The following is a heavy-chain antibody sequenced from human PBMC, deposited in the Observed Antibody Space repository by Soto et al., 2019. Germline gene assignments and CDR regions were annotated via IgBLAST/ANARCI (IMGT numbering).Heavy chain of an antibody. CDR3: ARRALAGHWFDP. CDR2: MSAHNGNT. CDR1: GYTFTSYG. D-gene: IGHD6-19*01. J-gene: IGHJ5*02. Sequence: GASVKVSCKASGYTFTSYGISWVRQAPGQGLEWMGWMSAHNGNTGSPQKFQGRVTMTRNSSISTAYMELSSLRSEDTAVYYCARRALAGHWFDPWGQGTLVTVSS. V-gene: IGHV1-8*02.